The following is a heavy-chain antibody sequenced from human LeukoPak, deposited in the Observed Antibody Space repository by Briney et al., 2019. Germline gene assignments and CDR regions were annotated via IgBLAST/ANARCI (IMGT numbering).Heavy chain of an antibody. CDR2: ISSSSSYI. V-gene: IGHV3-21*01. CDR1: GFTFSSYS. CDR3: ARATYYYDSSGCYLNDAFDI. J-gene: IGHJ3*02. Sequence: GGSLRLSCAASGFTFSSYSMNWVRQAPGKGLEWVSSISSSSSYIYYADSVKGRFTISRDNAKNSLYLQMNSLRAEDTAVYYCARATYYYDSSGCYLNDAFDIWGQGTMVTVSS. D-gene: IGHD3-22*01.